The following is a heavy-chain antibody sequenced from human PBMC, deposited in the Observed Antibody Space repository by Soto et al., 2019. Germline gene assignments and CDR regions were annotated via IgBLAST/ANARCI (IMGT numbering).Heavy chain of an antibody. CDR2: IYYSGST. V-gene: IGHV4-31*03. D-gene: IGHD5-12*01. J-gene: IGHJ5*02. CDR3: ASSGGYAWFDP. CDR1: GGAISSGGYY. Sequence: PSETLSLTCTVSGGAISSGGYYWSWIRQHPGKGLEWIGYIYYSGSTYYTPSLKSRVTISVDTSKNQFSLKLSSLTAADTAVYYCASSGGYAWFDPWGQGTLVTVSS.